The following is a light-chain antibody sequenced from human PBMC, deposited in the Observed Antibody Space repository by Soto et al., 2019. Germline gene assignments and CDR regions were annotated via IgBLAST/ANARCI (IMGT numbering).Light chain of an antibody. CDR3: QQRSNWIT. CDR1: QSVSTY. J-gene: IGKJ5*01. V-gene: IGKV3-11*01. Sequence: DIVLTQSPATLSLSPGERATLSCWASQSVSTYLAWYQQKPGQAPRLLIYDASSRATGIPARFSGSGSGTDFTLAISSVEPEAFAVYYCQQRSNWITFGQGTRLEIK. CDR2: DAS.